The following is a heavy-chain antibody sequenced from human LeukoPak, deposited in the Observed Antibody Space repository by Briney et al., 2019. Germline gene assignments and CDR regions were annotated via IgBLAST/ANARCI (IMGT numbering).Heavy chain of an antibody. Sequence: LAASVKVSCKASGGTFSSYAISWVRQAPGQGLEWMGGIIPIFGTANYAQKFQGRVTITADESTSTAYMELSSLRSEDTAVYYCARDRPLRDCSGGSCYLDYWGQGTLVTVSS. CDR3: ARDRPLRDCSGGSCYLDY. D-gene: IGHD2-15*01. CDR2: IIPIFGTA. CDR1: GGTFSSYA. V-gene: IGHV1-69*13. J-gene: IGHJ4*02.